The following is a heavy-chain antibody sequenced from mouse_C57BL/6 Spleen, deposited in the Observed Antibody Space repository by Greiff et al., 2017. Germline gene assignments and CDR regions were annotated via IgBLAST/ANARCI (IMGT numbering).Heavy chain of an antibody. CDR1: GYTFTSYW. D-gene: IGHD2-3*01. J-gene: IGHJ3*01. Sequence: QVQLKQPGAELVRPGSSVKLSCKASGYTFTSYWMDWVKQRPGQGLEWIGNIYPSDSETHYNQKFKDKATLTVDKSSSTAYMQLSSLTSEDSAVYYCARWDDGYSLFAYWGQGTLVTVSA. CDR2: IYPSDSET. V-gene: IGHV1-61*01. CDR3: ARWDDGYSLFAY.